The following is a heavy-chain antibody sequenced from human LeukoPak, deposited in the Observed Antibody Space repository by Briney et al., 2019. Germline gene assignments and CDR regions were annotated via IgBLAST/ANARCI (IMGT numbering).Heavy chain of an antibody. CDR2: ISGSGGST. Sequence: GGSLRLSCAASGFTFSSYAMSWVRQAPGKGLEWVSAISGSGGSTYYADFVKGRFTISRDNSKNTLYLQMNSLRAEDTAVYYCAKDQRYCSSTSCYTIFDYWGQGTLVTVSS. D-gene: IGHD2-2*02. J-gene: IGHJ4*02. CDR1: GFTFSSYA. V-gene: IGHV3-23*01. CDR3: AKDQRYCSSTSCYTIFDY.